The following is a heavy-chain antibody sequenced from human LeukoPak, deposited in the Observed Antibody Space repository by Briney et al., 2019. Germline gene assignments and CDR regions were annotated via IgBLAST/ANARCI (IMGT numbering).Heavy chain of an antibody. CDR3: ARDSGTTGEVKFDP. CDR2: IYVTEST. V-gene: IGHV4-4*07. Sequence: TSETLSLTCTVSDGAIAGYSWSWIRQPPGKGLEWIGRIYVTESTTYNPSLKSRVTISIDTSKNQFSLKLTSVTAADTAVYYCARDSGTTGEVKFDPWGQGTLVTVSS. D-gene: IGHD3-10*01. J-gene: IGHJ5*02. CDR1: DGAIAGYS.